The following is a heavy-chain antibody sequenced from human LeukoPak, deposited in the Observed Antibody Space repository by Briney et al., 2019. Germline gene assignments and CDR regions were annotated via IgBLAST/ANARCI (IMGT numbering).Heavy chain of an antibody. V-gene: IGHV3-30*18. Sequence: GGSLRLSCAASGFDFRNYGMHWVRQLPDKGLEWLAVISQDGSKNDYADSLKGRLTISRDNSKNTVYLQMNSLRPEDTAVYYCAKDGRDNNNFWNYNMDVWGKGTTVTVSS. D-gene: IGHD4-11*01. CDR3: AKDGRDNNNFWNYNMDV. CDR1: GFDFRNYG. J-gene: IGHJ6*03. CDR2: ISQDGSKN.